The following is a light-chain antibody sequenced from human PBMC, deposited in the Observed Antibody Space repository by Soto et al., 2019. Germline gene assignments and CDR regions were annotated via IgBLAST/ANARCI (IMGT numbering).Light chain of an antibody. CDR1: QSVTNSF. V-gene: IGKV3D-20*02. CDR2: GAS. CDR3: QQRSNWLFT. J-gene: IGKJ3*01. Sequence: EIVLAQSPGTLSLSPGERATLSCRASQSVTNSFLAWYQQKPGQAPRLLIYGASRRATGIPDRFTGSGSGTDFTLTISRLEPEDFAVYYCQQRSNWLFTFGPGTKVDIK.